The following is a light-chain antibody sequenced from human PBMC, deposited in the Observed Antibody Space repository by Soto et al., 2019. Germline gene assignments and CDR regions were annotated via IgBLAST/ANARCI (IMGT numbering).Light chain of an antibody. J-gene: IGLJ1*01. V-gene: IGLV2-14*01. CDR1: SSDVGGYNY. CDR3: SSYTSSSIDYV. CDR2: EVS. Sequence: QSALTQPASVSGSPGQSITISCTGTSSDVGGYNYVSWYQQHPGKAPKLMIYEVSNRPSGVSNRSSGSKSGNTASLTISGLQAEDEADYYCSSYTSSSIDYVFGTGTQLTVL.